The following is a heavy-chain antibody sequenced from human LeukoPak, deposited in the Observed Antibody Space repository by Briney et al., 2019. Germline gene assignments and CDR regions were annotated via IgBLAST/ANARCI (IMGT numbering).Heavy chain of an antibody. CDR3: ARVVVSRYYYDSSSYYFDY. J-gene: IGHJ4*02. D-gene: IGHD3-22*01. CDR2: IYYSGST. CDR1: GGSISSSSYY. V-gene: IGHV4-39*07. Sequence: PSETLSLTCTVSGGSISSSSYYWGWIRQPPGKGLEWIGSIYYSGSTYYNPSLKSRVTISVDTSKNQFSLKLSSVTAADTAVYYCARVVVSRYYYDSSSYYFDYWGQGTLVTVSS.